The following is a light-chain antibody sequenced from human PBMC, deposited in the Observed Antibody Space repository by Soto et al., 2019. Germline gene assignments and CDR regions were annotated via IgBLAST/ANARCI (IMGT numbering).Light chain of an antibody. Sequence: EIVMTQSPATLSVSPGERATLSCRASHSVSSNLAWYQQKPGQAPRLLIYGASTRATGIPARFSGSGSGTEFTLTISRLQSEDFAVYYCQQYNNWPPYTFGQGTKLEIK. CDR1: HSVSSN. CDR2: GAS. V-gene: IGKV3D-15*01. CDR3: QQYNNWPPYT. J-gene: IGKJ2*01.